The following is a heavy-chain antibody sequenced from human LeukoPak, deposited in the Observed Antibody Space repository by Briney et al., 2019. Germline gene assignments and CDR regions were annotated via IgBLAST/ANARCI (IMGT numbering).Heavy chain of an antibody. J-gene: IGHJ4*02. CDR3: ARGKYSSYSSGYDF. Sequence: GGSLRLSCATSGFTFSRYWMTWARQAPGKGLEWVANIKQDGSERNYVGSVRGRFTISRDNAKNSLYLQMNSLRAEDTAVYYCARGKYSSYSSGYDFWGQGALVTVSS. D-gene: IGHD4-11*01. V-gene: IGHV3-7*04. CDR1: GFTFSRYW. CDR2: IKQDGSER.